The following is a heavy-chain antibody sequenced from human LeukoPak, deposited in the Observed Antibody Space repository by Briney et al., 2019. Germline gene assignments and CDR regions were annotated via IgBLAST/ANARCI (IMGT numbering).Heavy chain of an antibody. CDR3: ARHGHGYSSGWFDY. CDR2: IYYSGST. CDR1: GGSISSYY. V-gene: IGHV4-59*08. D-gene: IGHD6-19*01. J-gene: IGHJ4*02. Sequence: PSETLSLTCTVSGGSISSYYWSWIRQPPGKGLEWIGYIYYSGSTNYNPSLKSRVTISVDTSKNQFSLKLSSVTAADTAVYYCARHGHGYSSGWFDYWGQGTLVTVSS.